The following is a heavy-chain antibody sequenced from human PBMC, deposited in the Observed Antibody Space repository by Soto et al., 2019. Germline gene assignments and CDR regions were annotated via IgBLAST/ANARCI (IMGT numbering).Heavy chain of an antibody. Sequence: QVQLQESGPGLVKPSETLSLTCTVSGGSINYYYWSWIRQPPGRGLEWIGYINYSGNTNYNPSLKSRVSISLDTSRNQFALMLSSVTAADTAVYYCARDRLGAGSYLAFDPCGQGTLVTVSS. D-gene: IGHD3-10*01. J-gene: IGHJ5*02. CDR2: INYSGNT. CDR3: ARDRLGAGSYLAFDP. V-gene: IGHV4-59*01. CDR1: GGSINYYY.